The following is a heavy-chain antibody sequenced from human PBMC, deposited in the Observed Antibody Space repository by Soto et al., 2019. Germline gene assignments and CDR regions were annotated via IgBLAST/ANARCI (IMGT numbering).Heavy chain of an antibody. J-gene: IGHJ3*02. V-gene: IGHV3-11*06. CDR2: ISGSSAYK. CDR1: GFTFSDYY. D-gene: IGHD2-15*01. Sequence: QVQLVESGGGLVKPGGSLRLSCAASGFTFSDYYMNWIRQAPGKGLEWVSYISGSSAYKNYAGSMQGRFTVTRDNAQTSLYLQMNSRTVEDTAIDYCARDRGPGGIGVGAFDIWGQGTVVTVSS. CDR3: ARDRGPGGIGVGAFDI.